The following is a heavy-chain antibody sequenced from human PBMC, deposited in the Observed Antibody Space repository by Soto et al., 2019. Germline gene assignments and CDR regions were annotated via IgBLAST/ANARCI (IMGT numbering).Heavy chain of an antibody. V-gene: IGHV4-4*07. CDR1: GASISGFY. CDR2: IYATGTT. D-gene: IGHD2-2*03. J-gene: IGHJ5*02. Sequence: PSETLSLTCTVSGASISGFYWSWIRKSAGKGLEWIGRIYATGTTDYNPSLKSRVMMSVDTSKKQFSLKLRSVTAADTAVFYCVRDGSKTLRDWFDPWGQGISVTVSS. CDR3: VRDGSKTLRDWFDP.